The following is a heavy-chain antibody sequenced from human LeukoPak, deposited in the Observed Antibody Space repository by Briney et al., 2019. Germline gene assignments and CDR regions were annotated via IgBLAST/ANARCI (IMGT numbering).Heavy chain of an antibody. D-gene: IGHD1-7*01. V-gene: IGHV4-31*03. CDR3: ARVRQKHNWNYWFDP. CDR2: IYYSGST. CDR1: GGSISSGGYY. J-gene: IGHJ5*02. Sequence: TSETLSLTCTVSGGSISSGGYYWSWIRQHPGKGLEWIGYIYYSGSTYYNPSLKSRVTISVDTSKNQFSLKLSSVTAADTAVYYCARVRQKHNWNYWFDPWGQGTLVTVSS.